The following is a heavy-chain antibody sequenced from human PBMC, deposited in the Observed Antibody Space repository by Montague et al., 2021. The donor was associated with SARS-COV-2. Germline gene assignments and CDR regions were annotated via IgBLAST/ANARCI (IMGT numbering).Heavy chain of an antibody. Sequence: YLRLSCAASGFTFSSYDMHWVRQAPGKGLEWVAVISYDGSNKYYADSVKGRFTISRDNSKNTLYLQMNSLRAEDTAVYYCAKDVGSRNFFDYWGQGTLVTVSS. D-gene: IGHD3-10*01. CDR1: GFTFSSYD. J-gene: IGHJ4*02. CDR2: ISYDGSNK. CDR3: AKDVGSRNFFDY. V-gene: IGHV3-30*18.